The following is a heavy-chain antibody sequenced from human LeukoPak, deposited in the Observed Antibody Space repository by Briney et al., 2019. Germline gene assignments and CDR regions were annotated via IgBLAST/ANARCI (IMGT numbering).Heavy chain of an antibody. D-gene: IGHD2-2*01. CDR1: GGSISSSSYY. CDR3: ARQPGY. CDR2: VYYTGST. J-gene: IGHJ4*02. V-gene: IGHV4-39*01. Sequence: SETLSLTCTVSGGSISSSSYYWVWIRQPPGKGLEWIGTVYYTGSTYYNPSLKSRVTMSVDTSKNQFSLKLSSVTAADTAVYYCARQPGYWGQGTLVTVSS.